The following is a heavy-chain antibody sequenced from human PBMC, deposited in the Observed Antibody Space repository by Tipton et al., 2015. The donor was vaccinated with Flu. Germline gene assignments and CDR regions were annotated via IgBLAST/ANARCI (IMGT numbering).Heavy chain of an antibody. D-gene: IGHD3-3*01. J-gene: IGHJ6*02. CDR2: ISYDGSNK. CDR3: ARDDRGYDFWSGYYPSSYYYGMDV. CDR1: GFTFSSYA. Sequence: SLRLSCAASGFTFSSYAMHWVRQAPGKGLEWVAVISYDGSNKYYADSVKGRFTISRDNSKNTLYLQMNSLRAEDTAVYYCARDDRGYDFWSGYYPSSYYYGMDVWGQGTTVTVSS. V-gene: IGHV3-30-3*01.